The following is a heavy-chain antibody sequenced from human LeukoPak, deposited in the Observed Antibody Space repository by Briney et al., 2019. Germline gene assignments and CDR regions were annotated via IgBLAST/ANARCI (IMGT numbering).Heavy chain of an antibody. V-gene: IGHV1-69*05. CDR1: GGTFSSYA. D-gene: IGHD6-13*01. CDR2: IIPIFGTA. Sequence: SVKVSCKASGGTFSSYAISWVRQAPGQGLEWMGGIIPIFGTANYAQKFQGRVTMTRDTSISTAYMELSRLRSDDTAVYYCARADIAAAVPLDYWGQGTLVTVSS. J-gene: IGHJ4*02. CDR3: ARADIAAAVPLDY.